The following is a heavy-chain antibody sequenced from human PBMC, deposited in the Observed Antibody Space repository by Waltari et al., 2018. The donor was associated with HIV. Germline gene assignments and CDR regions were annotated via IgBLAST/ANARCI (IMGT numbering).Heavy chain of an antibody. CDR2: IWYDGSKS. V-gene: IGHV3-30*18. D-gene: IGHD2-21*01. CDR3: AKDSSAPHAYYYYGMDV. J-gene: IGHJ6*02. CDR1: GFTFSNYG. Sequence: QVQLVESGGGVVQPGRSLRLSCAASGFTFSNYGMHWVRQAPGKGREWVAVIWYDGSKSYYGDSVKGRFTISRDNSKNTLYLRMSSLGGDDTAIYYCAKDSSAPHAYYYYGMDVWGQGTTVTVSS.